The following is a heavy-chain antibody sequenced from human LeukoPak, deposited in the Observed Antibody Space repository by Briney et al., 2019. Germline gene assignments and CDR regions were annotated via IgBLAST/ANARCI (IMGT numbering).Heavy chain of an antibody. D-gene: IGHD3-10*01. J-gene: IGHJ4*02. CDR1: GCSISSSSYY. CDR3: ASSYTMVRYNFDY. CDR2: IYYSGST. V-gene: IGHV4-39*07. Sequence: SETLSLTCTVSGCSISSSSYYWGWIRQPPGKGLEWIGSIYYSGSTYYNPSLKSRVTISVDTSKNQFSLKPSSVTAADTAVYYCASSYTMVRYNFDYWGQGTLVTVSS.